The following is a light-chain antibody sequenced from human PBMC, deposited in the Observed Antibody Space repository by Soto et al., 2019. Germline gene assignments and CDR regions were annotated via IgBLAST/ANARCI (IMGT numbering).Light chain of an antibody. CDR1: SSDVGGYNY. J-gene: IGLJ1*01. V-gene: IGLV2-14*01. Sequence: QSVLTQPASVSGSPGQSITLSCTGTSSDVGGYNYVSWYQQHPGKAPKLMIDEVSNRPSGVSNRFSGSKSGNTGSLTISGLQAEDEADYYCSSYTSSSTLGVFGTGTKVTVL. CDR3: SSYTSSSTLGV. CDR2: EVS.